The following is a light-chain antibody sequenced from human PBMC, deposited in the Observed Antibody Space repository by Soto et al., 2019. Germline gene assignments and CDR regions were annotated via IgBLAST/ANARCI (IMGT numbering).Light chain of an antibody. CDR3: QQYGNSPFT. J-gene: IGKJ2*01. Sequence: EIVLTQSPGPLSLSPGYSAALSCRASQSVTGDKVAWYQQRPGQAPRLLIYGRSTRATDIPSRFRGSGSGTDYTLTISRLEPEDFALYYCQQYGNSPFTFGQGTKLEI. CDR1: QSVTGDK. V-gene: IGKV3-20*01. CDR2: GRS.